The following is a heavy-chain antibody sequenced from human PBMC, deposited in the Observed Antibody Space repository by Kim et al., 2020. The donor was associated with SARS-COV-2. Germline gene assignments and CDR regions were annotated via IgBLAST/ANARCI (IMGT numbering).Heavy chain of an antibody. J-gene: IGHJ6*02. Sequence: GGSLRLSCAASGFTFSSYEMNWVRQAPGKGLEWVSYISSSGSTIYYADSVKGRFTISRDNAKNSLYLQMNSLRAEDTAVYYCARDLGGELLSYYGMDVWGQGTTVTVSS. CDR3: ARDLGGELLSYYGMDV. CDR1: GFTFSSYE. D-gene: IGHD1-26*01. V-gene: IGHV3-48*03. CDR2: ISSSGSTI.